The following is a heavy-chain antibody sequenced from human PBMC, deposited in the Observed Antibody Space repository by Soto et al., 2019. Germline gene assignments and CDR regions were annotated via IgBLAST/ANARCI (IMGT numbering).Heavy chain of an antibody. CDR2: ISVSGGST. Sequence: GGSLRLSCAASGFTFSSYAMSWVRQAPGKGLEWVSAISVSGGSTYYADPVKGRFTISRDNSKNTLYLQMNSLRAEDTAVYYCAKDTDVGNYFDYWGQGTLVTVSS. CDR3: AKDTDVGNYFDY. D-gene: IGHD1-1*01. CDR1: GFTFSSYA. J-gene: IGHJ4*02. V-gene: IGHV3-23*01.